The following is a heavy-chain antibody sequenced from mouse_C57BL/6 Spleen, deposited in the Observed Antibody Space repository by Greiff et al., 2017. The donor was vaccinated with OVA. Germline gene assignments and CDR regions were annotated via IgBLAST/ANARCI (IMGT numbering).Heavy chain of an antibody. CDR3: AKEDTTVVARGYFDY. D-gene: IGHD1-1*01. V-gene: IGHV2-5*01. CDR1: GFSLTSYG. CDR2: IWRGGST. Sequence: VKLMESGPGLVQPSQSLSITCTVSGFSLTSYGVHWVRQSPGKGLEWLGVIWRGGSTDYNAAFMSRLSITKDNSKSQVFFKMNSLQADDTAIYYCAKEDTTVVARGYFDYWGQGTTLTVSS. J-gene: IGHJ2*01.